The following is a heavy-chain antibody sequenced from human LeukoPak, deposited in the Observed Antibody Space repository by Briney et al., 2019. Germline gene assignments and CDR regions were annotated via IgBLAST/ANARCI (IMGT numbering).Heavy chain of an antibody. CDR2: IRYDGNNK. CDR1: GFTFSSYE. CDR3: AKVRYCSGVNCYPDDN. V-gene: IGHV3-30*02. Sequence: GGSLRLSCAASGFTFSSYEMNWVRQAPGKGLNWVAFIRYDGNNKYYADSVKGRFTISRDNSKYTLYLQMNSLRAEDTAVYYCAKVRYCSGVNCYPDDNWGQGTLVTVSS. J-gene: IGHJ4*02. D-gene: IGHD2-15*01.